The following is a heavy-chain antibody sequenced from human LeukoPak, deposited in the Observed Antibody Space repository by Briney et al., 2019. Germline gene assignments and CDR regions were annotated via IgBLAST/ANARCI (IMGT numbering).Heavy chain of an antibody. J-gene: IGHJ4*02. CDR2: ILPADSDT. Sequence: GESLKISCKGSGYNFPTKWIGWVRQIPGKRLEWLGLILPADSDTRYSPSLQGQVTISADTSINTAYLQWDSLKASDTAMYYCVRQVVADIGYWGQGTMVIVSS. CDR3: VRQVVADIGY. V-gene: IGHV5-51*01. D-gene: IGHD5-12*01. CDR1: GYNFPTKW.